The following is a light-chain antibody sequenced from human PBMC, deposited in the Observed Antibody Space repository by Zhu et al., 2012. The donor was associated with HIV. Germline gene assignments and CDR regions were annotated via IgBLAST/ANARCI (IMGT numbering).Light chain of an antibody. CDR2: AAS. Sequence: EIVLTQSPGTLSLSPGERATLSCRASESVPNNYLAWYQQRPGQSPRLLISAASSRATGIPDRFSGSGSGRDFTLTISRLEPEDFALYHCQQYGDSSWTFGQGTKVEIK. CDR3: QQYGDSSWT. CDR1: ESVPNNY. V-gene: IGKV3-20*01. J-gene: IGKJ1*01.